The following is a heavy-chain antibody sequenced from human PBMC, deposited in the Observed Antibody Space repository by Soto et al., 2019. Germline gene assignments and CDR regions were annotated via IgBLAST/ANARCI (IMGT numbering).Heavy chain of an antibody. CDR1: GGTFSSYA. V-gene: IGHV1-69*13. CDR2: IIPIFGTA. Sequence: SVKVSCKASGGTFSSYAISWVRQAPGQGLEWMGGIIPIFGTANYAQKFQGRVTITADESTSTAYMELSSLRSEDTAVYYCARDGNPSGSYLYNWFDPWGQGTLVTVSS. J-gene: IGHJ5*02. CDR3: ARDGNPSGSYLYNWFDP. D-gene: IGHD1-26*01.